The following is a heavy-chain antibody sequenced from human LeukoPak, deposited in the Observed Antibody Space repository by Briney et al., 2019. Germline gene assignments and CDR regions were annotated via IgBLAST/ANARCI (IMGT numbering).Heavy chain of an antibody. CDR2: IKQEGSEK. CDR3: ARMASYYFYMDV. D-gene: IGHD5-24*01. Sequence: PGVSLRLSCVVSRFTPSSFWMNWVRQAPGKGLEWVANIKQEGSEKYYVDSGKGRFTISRDNAKNSVYLQRNSLRGEDMAVYYCARMASYYFYMDVWGKGTTVTVSS. CDR1: RFTPSSFW. J-gene: IGHJ6*03. V-gene: IGHV3-7*01.